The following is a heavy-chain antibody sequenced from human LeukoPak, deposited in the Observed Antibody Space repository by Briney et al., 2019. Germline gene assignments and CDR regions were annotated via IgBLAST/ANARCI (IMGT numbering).Heavy chain of an antibody. CDR2: INPSGGST. CDR3: GSGQGGCSVGSCYYDAFDI. D-gene: IGHD2-15*01. Sequence: ASVKVSCKASGYTFTSYYMHWVRQAPGQGREWMGIINPSGGSTSYAQKFQGRVTMTRDTSTSTVYMELSSLRSEDTAVYYCGSGQGGCSVGSCYYDAFDIWGQGTMVTVSS. CDR1: GYTFTSYY. V-gene: IGHV1-46*01. J-gene: IGHJ3*02.